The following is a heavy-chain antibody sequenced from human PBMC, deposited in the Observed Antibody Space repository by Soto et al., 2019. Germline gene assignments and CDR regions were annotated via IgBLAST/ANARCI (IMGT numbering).Heavy chain of an antibody. CDR2: ISYSGST. V-gene: IGHV4-59*01. CDR1: GASITTYY. Sequence: SETLSLACTVSGASITTYYWSWIRQPPGKGLEWIGYISYSGSTDYNPSLKSRVTISFDASKNQISLQVRSATAADAAVYYCARDLKEYCSDGKCNWFDPWGQGTLVTVSS. CDR3: ARDLKEYCSDGKCNWFDP. J-gene: IGHJ5*02. D-gene: IGHD2-15*01.